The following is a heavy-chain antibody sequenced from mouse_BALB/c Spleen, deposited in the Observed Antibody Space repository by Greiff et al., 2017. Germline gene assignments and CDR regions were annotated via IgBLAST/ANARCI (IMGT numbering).Heavy chain of an antibody. CDR3: ARQLGAYFDY. Sequence: QVHVKQSGPGLVAPSQSLSITCTVSGFSLTSYGVHWVRQPPGKGLEWLGVIWAGGSTNYNSALMSRLSISKDNSKSQVFLKMNSLQTDDTAMYYCARQLGAYFDYWGQGTTLTVSS. CDR2: IWAGGST. CDR1: GFSLTSYG. J-gene: IGHJ2*01. V-gene: IGHV2-9*02. D-gene: IGHD3-1*01.